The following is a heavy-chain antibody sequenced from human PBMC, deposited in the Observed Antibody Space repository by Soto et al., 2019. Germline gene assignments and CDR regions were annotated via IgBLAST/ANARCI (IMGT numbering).Heavy chain of an antibody. D-gene: IGHD3-3*01. CDR3: ARLLFLEWFDDY. V-gene: IGHV1-18*04. CDR1: GYTFTSYG. CDR2: ISTYNGNT. Sequence: ASVKVSCKTSGYTFTSYGISWVRQAPGQGLEWMGWISTYNGNTNYAQKFQGRATMTTDTSTTTAYMELRSLKSDDTAVYYCARLLFLEWFDDYWGQGALVTVSS. J-gene: IGHJ4*02.